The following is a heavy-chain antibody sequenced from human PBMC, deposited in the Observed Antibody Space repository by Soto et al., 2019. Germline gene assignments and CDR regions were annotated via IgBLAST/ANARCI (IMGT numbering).Heavy chain of an antibody. CDR2: IYYSGST. Sequence: QVQLQESGPGLVKPSQTLSLTCTVSGGSISSGGYYWSWIRQHPGKGLEGIGYIYYSGSTYYNLSLKIRVTIAVDTSKNQFSRKLSSVTAADTAVYYCALGSSSNSGSKDYWGQGTLVNVSS. D-gene: IGHD6-6*01. CDR3: ALGSSSNSGSKDY. J-gene: IGHJ4*02. V-gene: IGHV4-31*03. CDR1: GGSISSGGYY.